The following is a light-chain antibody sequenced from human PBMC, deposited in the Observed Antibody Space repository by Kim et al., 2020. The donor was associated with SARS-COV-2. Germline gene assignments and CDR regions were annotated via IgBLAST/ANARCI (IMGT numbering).Light chain of an antibody. V-gene: IGLV2-14*01. CDR2: EVT. Sequence: GHSITISCTGTSSDVGGYNYVSWYQQHPGKALKLMIYEVTKRPSGVANRFSGSKSGNTASLTISGLQAEDESDYYCSSYARSNTYVFGTGTKVTVL. J-gene: IGLJ1*01. CDR3: SSYARSNTYV. CDR1: SSDVGGYNY.